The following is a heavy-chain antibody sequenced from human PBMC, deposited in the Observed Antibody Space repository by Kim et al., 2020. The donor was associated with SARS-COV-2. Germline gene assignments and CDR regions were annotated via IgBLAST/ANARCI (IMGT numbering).Heavy chain of an antibody. D-gene: IGHD3-3*01. V-gene: IGHV1-69*13. J-gene: IGHJ4*02. CDR1: GGTFSSYA. CDR3: ARDKYPYDFWSGPHGTLEY. CDR2: IIPIFGTA. Sequence: SVKVSCKASGGTFSSYAISWVRQAPGQGLEWMGGIIPIFGTANYAQKFQGRVTITADESTSTAYMELSSLRSEDTAVYYCARDKYPYDFWSGPHGTLEYWGQGTLVTVSS.